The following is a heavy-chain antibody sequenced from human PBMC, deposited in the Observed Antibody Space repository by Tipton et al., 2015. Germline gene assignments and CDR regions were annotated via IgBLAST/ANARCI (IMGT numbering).Heavy chain of an antibody. J-gene: IGHJ4*02. CDR1: GGSFSGYY. D-gene: IGHD2/OR15-2a*01. CDR3: ASPNQYDTRGFFYAS. Sequence: TLSLTCAVYGGSFSGYYWNWIRQPPGKGLEWIGEINHSGSTNYNPSLKSRVTISVDTSKNQFSLKLSSVTATDTAVYYCASPNQYDTRGFFYASWGQGTLVTVSS. CDR2: INHSGST. V-gene: IGHV4-34*01.